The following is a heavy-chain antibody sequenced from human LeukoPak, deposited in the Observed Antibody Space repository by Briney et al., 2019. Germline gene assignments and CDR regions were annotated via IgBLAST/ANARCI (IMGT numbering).Heavy chain of an antibody. J-gene: IGHJ5*02. D-gene: IGHD3-9*01. CDR3: ARDLGGILTGYHNWFDP. Sequence: KPSETLSLTCTVSGGSISSYYWSWIRQPPGKGLEWIGYIYYSGSTNYNPSLKSRVTISVDTSKNQFSLKLSSVTAADTAVYYCARDLGGILTGYHNWFDPWGQGTLVTVSS. CDR2: IYYSGST. V-gene: IGHV4-59*01. CDR1: GGSISSYY.